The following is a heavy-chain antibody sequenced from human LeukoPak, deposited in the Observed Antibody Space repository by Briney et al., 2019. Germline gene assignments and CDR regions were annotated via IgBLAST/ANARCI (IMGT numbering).Heavy chain of an antibody. CDR1: GFTFSSAW. CDR3: TTGYTSTSHARS. CDR2: IKSKTDGETT. D-gene: IGHD6-13*01. J-gene: IGHJ5*02. V-gene: IGHV3-15*01. Sequence: GGPLRLSCPGSGFTFSSAWMNWVRQAEGKGLEWVGRIKSKTDGETTEYAAPVQCRFTISRDESRNTLYLQMNSLKTEDTTVYYWTTGYTSTSHARSWGQGNLLSVSS.